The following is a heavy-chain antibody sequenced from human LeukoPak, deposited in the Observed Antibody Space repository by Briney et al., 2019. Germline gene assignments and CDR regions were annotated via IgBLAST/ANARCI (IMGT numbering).Heavy chain of an antibody. Sequence: GGSLRLSCAASGFTFSSYAMSWVRQAPGKGLEWVSAISGSGGSTYYADSVKGRFTISRDNSKNTLYLQMNSLRAEDTAVYYCAKDQLITMVRGVIRGYGMDVWGQGTTVTVSS. J-gene: IGHJ6*02. D-gene: IGHD3-10*01. CDR2: ISGSGGST. CDR1: GFTFSSYA. V-gene: IGHV3-23*01. CDR3: AKDQLITMVRGVIRGYGMDV.